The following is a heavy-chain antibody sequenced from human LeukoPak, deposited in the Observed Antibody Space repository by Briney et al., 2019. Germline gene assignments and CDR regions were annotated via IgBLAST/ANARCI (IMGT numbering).Heavy chain of an antibody. J-gene: IGHJ4*02. CDR3: ARAQWLVAFDH. V-gene: IGHV4-61*02. Sequence: PSETLSLTCTVSGGSISSGSYYWSWIRQPAGKGLEWIGRIYTSGSTNYNPSLKSRVTISVDTSKNQFSLKLSSVTAADTAVYYCARAQWLVAFDHWGQGTLVTVSS. D-gene: IGHD6-19*01. CDR2: IYTSGST. CDR1: GGSISSGSYY.